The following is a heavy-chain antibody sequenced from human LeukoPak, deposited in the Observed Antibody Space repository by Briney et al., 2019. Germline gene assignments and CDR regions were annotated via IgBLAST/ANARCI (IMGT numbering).Heavy chain of an antibody. CDR1: GGSFSDYY. D-gene: IGHD7-27*01. Sequence: SETLSLTCAVYGGSFSDYYWSWIRQSPGKGLEWIGYIYYTGSSSYNPSLRSRVTISADTSKNQFSLKLSSVTAADTAVYYCASRKLGNDYWGQGTLVTVSS. CDR2: IYYTGSS. J-gene: IGHJ4*01. CDR3: ASRKLGNDY. V-gene: IGHV4-59*01.